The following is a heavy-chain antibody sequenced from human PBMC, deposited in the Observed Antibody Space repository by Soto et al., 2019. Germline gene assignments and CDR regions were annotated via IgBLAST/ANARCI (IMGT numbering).Heavy chain of an antibody. CDR3: ARVEQQLDISATGYDYYYGMDV. CDR1: GGTFSSYA. Sequence: GASVQVSCKASGGTFSSYAISWVRQAPGQGLEWMGGIIPIFGTANYAQKFQGRVTITADESTSTAYMELSSLRSEDTAVYYCARVEQQLDISATGYDYYYGMDVWGQGTTVTVSS. V-gene: IGHV1-69*13. D-gene: IGHD6-13*01. CDR2: IIPIFGTA. J-gene: IGHJ6*02.